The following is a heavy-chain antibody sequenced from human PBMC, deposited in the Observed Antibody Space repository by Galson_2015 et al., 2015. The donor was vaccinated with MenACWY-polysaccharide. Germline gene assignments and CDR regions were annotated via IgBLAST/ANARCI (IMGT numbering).Heavy chain of an antibody. D-gene: IGHD5-24*01. J-gene: IGHJ4*02. CDR1: GFTFSSYG. V-gene: IGHV3-30*02. CDR3: ANARRDGYNY. CDR2: IRYDGSNK. Sequence: LRLSCSASGFTFSSYGMHWVRQAPGKGLEWVAFIRYDGSNKYYADSVKGRFTISRDNSKNTLYLQMNSLRAENTAVYYCANARRDGYNYWGQGTLVTVSS.